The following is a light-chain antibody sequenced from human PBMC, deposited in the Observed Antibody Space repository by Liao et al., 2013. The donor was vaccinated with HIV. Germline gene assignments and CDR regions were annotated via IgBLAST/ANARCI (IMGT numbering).Light chain of an antibody. CDR3: QVWDSSSDHRV. CDR1: NIGDRS. Sequence: SYVLTQPPSVSVAPGKTASITCGGDNIGDRSVHWYQQKPGQAPVLIISFDKDRPSGIPERFSGSASRDTATLTINRAEAGDEADYYCQVWDSSSDHRVFGTGTKVTVL. CDR2: FDK. J-gene: IGLJ1*01. V-gene: IGLV3-21*01.